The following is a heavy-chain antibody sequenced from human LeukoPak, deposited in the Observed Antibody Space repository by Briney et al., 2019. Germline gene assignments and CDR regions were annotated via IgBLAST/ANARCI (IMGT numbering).Heavy chain of an antibody. CDR1: GASISGYY. V-gene: IGHV4-59*01. CDR3: VRVGEIWSNGGYFDS. J-gene: IGHJ4*01. Sequence: SETLSLTCRVSGASISGYYWSWIRQPPGKGLERIGHMYYSGGTTYNPSLKSRVSISLDTSKKHFSLKLSSVTAADTAVYYCVRVGEIWSNGGYFDSWGQGTLVTVSS. D-gene: IGHD3-16*01. CDR2: MYYSGGT.